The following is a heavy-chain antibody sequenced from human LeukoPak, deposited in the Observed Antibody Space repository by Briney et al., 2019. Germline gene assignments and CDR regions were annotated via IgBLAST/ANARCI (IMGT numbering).Heavy chain of an antibody. Sequence: ASVKVSCKASGGTFSSYAISWVRQAPGQGLEWMGGTIPIFGTANYAQKFQGRVTITADESTSTAYMELSSLRSEDAAVYYCARDSGSGNNDYWGQGTLVTVSS. CDR3: ARDSGSGNNDY. V-gene: IGHV1-69*13. D-gene: IGHD1-26*01. J-gene: IGHJ4*02. CDR1: GGTFSSYA. CDR2: TIPIFGTA.